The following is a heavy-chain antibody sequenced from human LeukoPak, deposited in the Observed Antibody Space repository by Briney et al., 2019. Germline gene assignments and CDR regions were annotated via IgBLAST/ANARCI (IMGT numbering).Heavy chain of an antibody. CDR2: ILHRGSA. Sequence: PSETLSLTCSVGGDYINNGGHYWSWIRQPPGKALEYIGYILHRGSAYYNPSLKSRLTISVDGSRNQFSLKLRSVTAADTAVYYCARSEDSGSYFSFDYWGQGTLVTVSS. CDR3: ARSEDSGSYFSFDY. D-gene: IGHD1-26*01. V-gene: IGHV4-30-2*01. J-gene: IGHJ4*02. CDR1: GDYINNGGHY.